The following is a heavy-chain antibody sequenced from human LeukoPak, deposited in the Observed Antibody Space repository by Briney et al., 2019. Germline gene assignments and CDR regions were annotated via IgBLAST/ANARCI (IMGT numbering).Heavy chain of an antibody. Sequence: GGSLRLSCAASGFTFSSYGMHWVRQAPGKGLEWVAFIRYDGSNKYYADSVKGRFTISRDNSKNTLYLQINSLRAEDTAVYYCARDRDTAIMVPTLIDYWGRGTLVTVSS. D-gene: IGHD5-18*01. CDR1: GFTFSSYG. CDR3: ARDRDTAIMVPTLIDY. J-gene: IGHJ4*02. V-gene: IGHV3-30*02. CDR2: IRYDGSNK.